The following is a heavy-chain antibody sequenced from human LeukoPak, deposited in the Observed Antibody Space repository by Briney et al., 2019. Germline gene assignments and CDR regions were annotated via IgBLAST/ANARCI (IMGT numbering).Heavy chain of an antibody. CDR2: ISSGSDYI. CDR1: GFSSYS. CDR3: ARDPWGTHAY. V-gene: IGHV3-21*01. J-gene: IGHJ4*02. D-gene: IGHD3-16*01. Sequence: SGGSLRLSCAASGFSSYSLNWVRQAPGKGLEWVSSISSGSDYIYYADSVKGRFTISRDNAKNSLYLQMNSLRAEDTAIYYCARDPWGTHAYWGEGTLVTVSS.